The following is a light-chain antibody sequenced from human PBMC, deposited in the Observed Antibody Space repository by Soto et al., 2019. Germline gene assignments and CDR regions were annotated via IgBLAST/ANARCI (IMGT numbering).Light chain of an antibody. Sequence: DIQMTQSPSSVSASVGDRVTITCRTSQSFSNYLAWYQHRPGKAPKLLIYSATVLQSGVPSRFSGSGSGTDFTLTISRLQPEDSATYDCQQTYTIPWTFGQGTRVEIK. CDR3: QQTYTIPWT. CDR1: QSFSNY. J-gene: IGKJ1*01. CDR2: SAT. V-gene: IGKV1-39*01.